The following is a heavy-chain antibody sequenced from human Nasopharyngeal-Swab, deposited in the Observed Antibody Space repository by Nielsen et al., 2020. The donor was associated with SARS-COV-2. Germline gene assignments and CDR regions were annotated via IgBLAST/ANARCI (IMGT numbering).Heavy chain of an antibody. J-gene: IGHJ6*02. CDR1: GGAFSGFY. Sequence: SETLSLTCAVYGGAFSGFYWSLIRQSPGEGLEWIGEINPSGITDYNPSLKSRVSMSVDTSKNQVFLNLRSVTAAGTALYYCARGRRERAPRYYYYGMDVWGQGTTVTVS. CDR2: INPSGIT. D-gene: IGHD1-1*01. V-gene: IGHV4-34*01. CDR3: ARGRRERAPRYYYYGMDV.